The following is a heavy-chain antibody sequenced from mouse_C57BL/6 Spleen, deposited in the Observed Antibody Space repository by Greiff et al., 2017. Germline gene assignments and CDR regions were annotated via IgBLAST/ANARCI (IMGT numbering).Heavy chain of an antibody. D-gene: IGHD1-1*01. V-gene: IGHV1-61*01. J-gene: IGHJ1*03. CDR1: GYTFTSYW. CDR3: ARSRGSRDWYCDV. Sequence: QVQLQQPGAELVRPGSSVKLSCKASGYTFTSYWMDWVKQRPGQGLEWIGNIYPSDSETHYNQKFKDKATLTVDKSSSTAYMQLSSLTSEDSAVYYCARSRGSRDWYCDVWGTGTTVTVSS. CDR2: IYPSDSET.